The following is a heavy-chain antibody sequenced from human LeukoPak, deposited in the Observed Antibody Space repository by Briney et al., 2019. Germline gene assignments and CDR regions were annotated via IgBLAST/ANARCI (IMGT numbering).Heavy chain of an antibody. D-gene: IGHD3-10*01. J-gene: IGHJ5*02. CDR3: ARLYYYGSGSYNWFDP. Sequence: GASVKVSCKASGSPFTSYGISWVRQAPGQGREWMGWISAYNGNTNYAQKLQGRVTMTTDTSTSTAYMELRSLRSDDTAVYYCARLYYYGSGSYNWFDPWGQGTLVTVSS. CDR2: ISAYNGNT. CDR1: GSPFTSYG. V-gene: IGHV1-18*04.